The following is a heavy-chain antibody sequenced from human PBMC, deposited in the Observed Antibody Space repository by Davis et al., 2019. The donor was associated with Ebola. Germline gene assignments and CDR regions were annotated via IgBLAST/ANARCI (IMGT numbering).Heavy chain of an antibody. CDR1: GGSISSGGYY. V-gene: IGHV4-31*03. Sequence: TLSLTCTVSGGSISSGGYYWSWIRQHPGKGLEWIGYIYYSGGTYYNPSLKSRVTISVDTSKNQFSLKLSSVTAADTAVYYCAREGGRAAMAIGGMDVWGQGTTVTVSS. D-gene: IGHD5-18*01. J-gene: IGHJ6*02. CDR2: IYYSGGT. CDR3: AREGGRAAMAIGGMDV.